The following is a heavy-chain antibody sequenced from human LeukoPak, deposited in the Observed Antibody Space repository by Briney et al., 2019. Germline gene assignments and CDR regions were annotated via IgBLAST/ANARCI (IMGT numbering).Heavy chain of an antibody. J-gene: IGHJ4*02. D-gene: IGHD2-15*01. CDR1: GFTFSSYG. V-gene: IGHV3-30*18. CDR3: AQKGGTDH. CDR2: ISYDGSNK. Sequence: PGGSLRLSCAASGFTFSSYGMHWVRQAPGKGLEWVAVISYDGSNKYYADSVKGRFTISRDNAKNSLYLQMSSLRDEDTAVYYCAQKGGTDHWGQGTLVTVSS.